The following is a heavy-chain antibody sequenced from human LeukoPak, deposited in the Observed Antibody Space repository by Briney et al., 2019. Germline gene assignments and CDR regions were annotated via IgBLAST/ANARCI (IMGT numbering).Heavy chain of an antibody. Sequence: PGGSLRLSCAASGFTVSSNYMSWVRQAPGKGLEWVSVIYSGGSTYYADSVKGRFTISRDNSKNTLYFQMNSLRAEDTAVYYCARDLRSSGWYAFDIWGQGTMVTVSS. CDR3: ARDLRSSGWYAFDI. J-gene: IGHJ3*02. CDR2: IYSGGST. D-gene: IGHD6-19*01. CDR1: GFTVSSNY. V-gene: IGHV3-53*01.